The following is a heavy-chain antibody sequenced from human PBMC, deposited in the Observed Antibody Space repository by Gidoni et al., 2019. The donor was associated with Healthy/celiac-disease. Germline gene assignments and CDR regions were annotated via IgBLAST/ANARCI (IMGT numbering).Heavy chain of an antibody. J-gene: IGHJ5*02. D-gene: IGHD3-10*01. Sequence: QVQLQESGPGLVKPSGTLSLTCAVSGGSISSRTWWSWVRQPPGKGLEWIGEIYHSGSTNYNPSLKSRVTISVDKSKNQFSLKLSSVTAADTAVYYCARSLRGRFGELSHPCMWFDPWGQGTLVTVSS. CDR3: ARSLRGRFGELSHPCMWFDP. V-gene: IGHV4-4*02. CDR1: GGSISSRTW. CDR2: IYHSGST.